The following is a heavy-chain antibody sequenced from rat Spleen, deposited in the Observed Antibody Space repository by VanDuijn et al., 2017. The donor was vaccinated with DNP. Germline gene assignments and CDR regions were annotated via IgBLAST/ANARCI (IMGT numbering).Heavy chain of an antibody. V-gene: IGHV1-43*01. D-gene: IGHD4-3*01. CDR3: ARGSDGVWLAY. J-gene: IGHJ3*01. Sequence: QVQLQQSGAELAKPGSSVMISCKASGYTFTSSYISWIKQTTGQGLEYIGYMNTGSGGTNYNEKFKGKATLTVDKSSTTAFMQLSSLTPDDSAVYYCARGSDGVWLAYWGQGTLVTVSS. CDR2: MNTGSGGT. CDR1: GYTFTSSY.